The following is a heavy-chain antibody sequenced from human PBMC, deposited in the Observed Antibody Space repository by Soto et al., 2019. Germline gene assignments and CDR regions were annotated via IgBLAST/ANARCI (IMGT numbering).Heavy chain of an antibody. J-gene: IGHJ4*02. V-gene: IGHV3-23*01. CDR2: ISGSGGTT. D-gene: IGHD5-12*01. CDR1: GFTFSTYA. Sequence: GGSLRLSCAASGFTFSTYAMSWVRQGPGKGLEWVSGISGSGGTTFYAGSVKGRFTISRDNSKKTLYLQMDSLRADDTAVYYCAKFPEYSAYDGSYFDYWGQGTLVTVSS. CDR3: AKFPEYSAYDGSYFDY.